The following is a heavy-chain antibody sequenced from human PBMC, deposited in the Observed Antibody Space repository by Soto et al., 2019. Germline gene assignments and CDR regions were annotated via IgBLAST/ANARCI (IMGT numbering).Heavy chain of an antibody. Sequence: ASVKVSCKASGYTFTSYYIHWVRQAPGQGLEWMGTFNPSGGGTSYAQKFQGRVTMTRDTSTSTVYMELSSLRSEDTAVYYCGRGGYGYGTFDYWGQGTLVTVSS. CDR1: GYTFTSYY. CDR2: FNPSGGGT. V-gene: IGHV1-46*01. J-gene: IGHJ4*02. D-gene: IGHD5-12*01. CDR3: GRGGYGYGTFDY.